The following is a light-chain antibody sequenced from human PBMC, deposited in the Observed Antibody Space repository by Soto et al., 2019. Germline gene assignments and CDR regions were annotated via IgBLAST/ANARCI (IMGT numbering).Light chain of an antibody. V-gene: IGLV1-40*01. CDR1: SSNLGAGYD. CDR2: GNT. J-gene: IGLJ3*02. CDR3: QSYDNSVSGSLV. Sequence: QAVVTQPPSVSGAPGQRVTISCTGSSSNLGAGYDVHWYQQLPGTSPKLLIYGNTNRPSGVPDRFSGSKSGTSASLAITGVQAEDEGDYYCQSYDNSVSGSLVFGGGTKLTVL.